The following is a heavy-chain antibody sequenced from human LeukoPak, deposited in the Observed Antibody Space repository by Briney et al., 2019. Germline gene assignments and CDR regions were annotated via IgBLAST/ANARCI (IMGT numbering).Heavy chain of an antibody. V-gene: IGHV3-72*01. J-gene: IGHJ6*03. D-gene: IGHD3-22*01. CDR1: GFTFSSYS. CDR3: ARGPGGYYYDSSGYSFYYYYYMDV. Sequence: GGSLRLSCAASGFTFSSYSMNWVRQAPGKGLEWVGRTRNKANSYTTEYAASVKGRFTISRDDSKNSLYLQMNSLKTEDTAVYYCARGPGGYYYDSSGYSFYYYYYMDVWGKGTTVTVSS. CDR2: TRNKANSYTT.